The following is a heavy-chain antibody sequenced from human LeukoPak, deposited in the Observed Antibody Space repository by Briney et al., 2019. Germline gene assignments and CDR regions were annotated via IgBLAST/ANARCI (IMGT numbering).Heavy chain of an antibody. Sequence: PSETLSLTCTFSGGSISSGGYYWSWIRQHPGKGLEWIGYIYYSGSTYYNPSLKSRVTISVDTSKNQFSLKLSSVTAADTAVYYCARVRLERAYYYYYYMDVWGKGTTVTVSS. J-gene: IGHJ6*03. CDR3: ARVRLERAYYYYYYMDV. D-gene: IGHD1-1*01. CDR1: GGSISSGGYY. V-gene: IGHV4-31*03. CDR2: IYYSGST.